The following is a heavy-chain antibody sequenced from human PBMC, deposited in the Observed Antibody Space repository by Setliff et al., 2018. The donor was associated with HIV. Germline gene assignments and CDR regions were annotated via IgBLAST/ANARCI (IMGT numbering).Heavy chain of an antibody. J-gene: IGHJ4*02. D-gene: IGHD5-18*01. CDR3: ARSPGVDTNMAFDY. Sequence: KPSETLSLTCTVSGGSIINNFWSWIRLPPGKGLEYIGYIYYSGNTDYNPSLKSRVTISVDRSKNQFSLKLNSVTAADTAGYYCARSPGVDTNMAFDYWGQGMLVTVSS. CDR1: GGSIINNF. V-gene: IGHV4-59*01. CDR2: IYYSGNT.